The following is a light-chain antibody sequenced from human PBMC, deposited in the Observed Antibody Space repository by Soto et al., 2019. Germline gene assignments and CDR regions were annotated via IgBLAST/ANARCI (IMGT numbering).Light chain of an antibody. V-gene: IGKV1-39*01. CDR1: QSISIN. CDR2: AAS. Sequence: DIQMTQSPSSLSASVGDRVSITCRASQSISINLNWFQQKPGETPNLLIYAASTLHSGVPSRFSGGGSGTDFILTISSLQPEDFATYYCQQSYDHPLTFGQGTRLEMK. J-gene: IGKJ5*01. CDR3: QQSYDHPLT.